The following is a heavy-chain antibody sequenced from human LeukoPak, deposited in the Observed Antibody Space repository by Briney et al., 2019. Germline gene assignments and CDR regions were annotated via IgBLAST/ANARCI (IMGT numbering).Heavy chain of an antibody. J-gene: IGHJ6*04. Sequence: GGTLRLSCAASGFTISIYAMNWVRQAPGKGLEWVSYISSSGSTIYYADSVKGRFTISRDNAKNSLYLQMNSLRAEDTAVYYCAELGITMIGGVWGKGTTVTISS. CDR3: AELGITMIGGV. CDR2: ISSSGSTI. V-gene: IGHV3-48*03. CDR1: GFTISIYA. D-gene: IGHD3-10*02.